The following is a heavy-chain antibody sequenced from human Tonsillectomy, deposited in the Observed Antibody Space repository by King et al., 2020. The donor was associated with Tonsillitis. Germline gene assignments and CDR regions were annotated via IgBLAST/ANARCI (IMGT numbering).Heavy chain of an antibody. CDR1: GGSISSGSYY. CDR3: ARGRITMVRGVIHNWFDP. J-gene: IGHJ5*02. Sequence: VQLQESGPGLVKPSQTLSLTCTVSGGSISSGSYYWSWIRQPAGKGLEWIGRIYTSGSTNYNPSLKSRVTISVDTSKNQFSLKLSSVTAADTAVYYCARGRITMVRGVIHNWFDPWGQGTLVTVSS. V-gene: IGHV4-61*02. CDR2: IYTSGST. D-gene: IGHD3-10*01.